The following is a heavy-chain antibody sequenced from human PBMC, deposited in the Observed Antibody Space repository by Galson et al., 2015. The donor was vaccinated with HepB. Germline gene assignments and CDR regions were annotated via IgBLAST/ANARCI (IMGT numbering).Heavy chain of an antibody. CDR3: AKDLFQEMATILGY. CDR1: GFTFSSYA. Sequence: SLRLSCAASGFTFSSYAMSWVRQAPGKGLEWVSAISGSGGSTYYADSVKGRFTISRDNSKNTLYLQMNSLRAEDTAVYYCAKDLFQEMATILGYWGQGTLVTVSS. CDR2: ISGSGGST. J-gene: IGHJ4*02. D-gene: IGHD5-24*01. V-gene: IGHV3-23*01.